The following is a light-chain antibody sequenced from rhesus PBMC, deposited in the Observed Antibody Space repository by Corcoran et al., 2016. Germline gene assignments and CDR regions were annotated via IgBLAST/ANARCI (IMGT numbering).Light chain of an antibody. Sequence: DIQMTQSPSSLSASVGDRVTITCRASQGISNWLAWYQQKPGKAPKLLNYRASNLETGVPSRFSGSGSGTDFTLTISSLKHEDIATYYCQQHDNFPYSFGQGTKVEIK. CDR2: RAS. CDR3: QQHDNFPYS. J-gene: IGKJ2*01. V-gene: IGKV1-69*01. CDR1: QGISNW.